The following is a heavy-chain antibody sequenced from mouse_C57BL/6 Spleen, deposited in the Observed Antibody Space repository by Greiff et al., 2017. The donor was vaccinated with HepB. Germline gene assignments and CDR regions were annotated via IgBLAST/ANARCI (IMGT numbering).Heavy chain of an antibody. Sequence: VQLQESGSELRSPGSSVKLSCKDFDSEVFPIAYMSWVRQKPGHGFEWIGGILPSIGRTIYGEKFEDKATLDADTLSNTAYLELNSLTSEDSAIYYCARRNYYGSSYFDYWGQGTTLTVSS. CDR3: ARRNYYGSSYFDY. CDR1: DSEVFPIAY. J-gene: IGHJ2*01. V-gene: IGHV15-2*01. D-gene: IGHD1-1*01. CDR2: ILPSIGRT.